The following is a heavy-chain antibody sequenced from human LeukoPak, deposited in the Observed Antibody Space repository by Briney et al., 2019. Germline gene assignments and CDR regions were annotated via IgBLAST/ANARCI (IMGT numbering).Heavy chain of an antibody. J-gene: IGHJ4*02. CDR2: IDPNSGDT. CDR1: GYSFTGYF. D-gene: IGHD3-22*01. Sequence: GASVEVSCKASGYSFTGYFIHWVRQAPGQGLERMGCIDPNSGDTKYAQKFQGRVSMPRDTSTRTAYMELSRLRSDDTAVYFCARSGSTGYSLDYWGQGTLVTVSS. CDR3: ARSGSTGYSLDY. V-gene: IGHV1-2*02.